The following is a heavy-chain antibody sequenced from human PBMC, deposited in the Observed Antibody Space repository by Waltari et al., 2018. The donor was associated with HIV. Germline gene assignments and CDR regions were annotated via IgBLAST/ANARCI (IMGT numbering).Heavy chain of an antibody. J-gene: IGHJ2*01. CDR1: GSRFQPSD. D-gene: IGHD3-16*02. V-gene: IGHV3-49*03. CDR2: IRSQGYGETS. CDR3: VRDSLPKCAAVSCYRK. Sequence: QLGESGGGVVHPGGSLRLPSVTSGSRFQPSDLSWFRQAPGRAPEWVGFIRSQGYGETSEYAASVGGRFIISRDDSRSVVFLDMNSLKAEDTGVYYCVRDSLPKCAAVSCYRKWGRGTEVIV.